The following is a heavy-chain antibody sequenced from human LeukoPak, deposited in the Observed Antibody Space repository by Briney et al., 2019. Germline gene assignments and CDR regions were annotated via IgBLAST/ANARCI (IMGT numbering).Heavy chain of an antibody. D-gene: IGHD3-22*01. CDR3: ARDYYDSSGYSRFDY. CDR2: IKSDGST. Sequence: PGGSLRLSCAASGFTFSTYWMHWVRQAPGKGLVWVSRIKSDGSTNYADSVKGRFTISRDNAKNSLYLQMNSLRAEDTAVYYCARDYYDSSGYSRFDYWGQGTLVTVSS. V-gene: IGHV3-74*01. J-gene: IGHJ4*02. CDR1: GFTFSTYW.